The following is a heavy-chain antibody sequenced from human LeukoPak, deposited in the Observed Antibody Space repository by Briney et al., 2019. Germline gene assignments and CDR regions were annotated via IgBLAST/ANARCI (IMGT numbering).Heavy chain of an antibody. CDR1: GFTFSGSA. CDR2: IRSKANSYAT. Sequence: GGSLKLSCAASGFTFSGSAMHWVRQASGKGLEWVGRIRSKANSYATACAASVKGRFTISRDDSKNTAYLQMNSLKTEDTAVYYCTRRAWGGYYGMDVWGKGTTVTVSS. D-gene: IGHD3-10*01. CDR3: TRRAWGGYYGMDV. J-gene: IGHJ6*04. V-gene: IGHV3-73*01.